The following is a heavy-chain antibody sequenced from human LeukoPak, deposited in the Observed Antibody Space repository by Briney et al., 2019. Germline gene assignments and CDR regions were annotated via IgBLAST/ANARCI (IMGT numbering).Heavy chain of an antibody. CDR1: GDSISSGSFH. D-gene: IGHD4-17*01. CDR3: ARMTTVTTRWYFDL. CDR2: IYTTGRT. J-gene: IGHJ2*01. V-gene: IGHV4-61*02. Sequence: SETLSLTCTVSGDSISSGSFHWSWIRQPAGKGLEWIGRIYTTGRTNYNPSLKSRITMSIDTSKNQFSLKLTSVTATDTAVYYCARMTTVTTRWYFDLWGRGTLITVPS.